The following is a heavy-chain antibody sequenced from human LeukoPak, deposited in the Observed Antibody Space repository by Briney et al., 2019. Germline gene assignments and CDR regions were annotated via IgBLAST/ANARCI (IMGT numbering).Heavy chain of an antibody. J-gene: IGHJ4*02. Sequence: SETLSLTCTVSGGSISTGAYYWNWIRHLPGEGLEWIGYIYYSGNTYYNPSLKSRITISRDTSKNQFSLKLTSVTAADTAVYYCARDLSGYSYGNYFDYWGQGTLVTVSS. CDR2: IYYSGNT. CDR3: ARDLSGYSYGNYFDY. V-gene: IGHV4-31*03. D-gene: IGHD5-18*01. CDR1: GGSISTGAYY.